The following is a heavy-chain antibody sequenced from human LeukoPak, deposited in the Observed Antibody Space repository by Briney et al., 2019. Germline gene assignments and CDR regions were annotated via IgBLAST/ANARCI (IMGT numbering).Heavy chain of an antibody. Sequence: PSETLSLTCTVSGVSISSVGYYWRWLRQHPGQGLEWIGYIYYSGSTYYNPSLKSRVTISVDTSKNQFSLKLSSVTAADTAVYYCARESWCGPYGMDVWGQGTTVTVSS. V-gene: IGHV4-31*03. J-gene: IGHJ6*02. CDR3: ARESWCGPYGMDV. CDR1: GVSISSVGYY. CDR2: IYYSGST. D-gene: IGHD3-3*01.